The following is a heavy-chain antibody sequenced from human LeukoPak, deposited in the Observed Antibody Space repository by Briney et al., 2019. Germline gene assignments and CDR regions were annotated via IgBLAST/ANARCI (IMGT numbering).Heavy chain of an antibody. D-gene: IGHD6-19*01. CDR3: ARAIAVAAFDY. CDR1: GYTFTGYY. J-gene: IGHJ4*02. CDR2: INPNSGDT. V-gene: IGHV1-2*02. Sequence: ASVKVSFKASGYTFTGYYMHWVRQAPGQGLEWMGWINPNSGDTNYAQKFQGRVTMTRDTSISTAYMELSRLRSDDTAVYYCARAIAVAAFDYWGRGTLVTVSS.